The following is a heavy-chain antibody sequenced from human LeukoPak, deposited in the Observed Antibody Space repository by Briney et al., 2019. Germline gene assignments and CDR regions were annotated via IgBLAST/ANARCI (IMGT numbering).Heavy chain of an antibody. Sequence: ASVKVSCKASGYSFTSYGFSWVRQAPGQGLEWMGWISPFNGNTNYAQKLQGRVTMTSDTSTSTAYMELRSLRSDDTAVYYCARAVIPVAVKPAFDYWGQGTLVTVSS. J-gene: IGHJ4*02. V-gene: IGHV1-18*01. CDR3: ARAVIPVAVKPAFDY. CDR2: ISPFNGNT. CDR1: GYSFTSYG. D-gene: IGHD6-13*01.